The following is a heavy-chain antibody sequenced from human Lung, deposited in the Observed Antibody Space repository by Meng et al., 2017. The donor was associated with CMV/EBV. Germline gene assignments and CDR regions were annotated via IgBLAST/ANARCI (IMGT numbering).Heavy chain of an antibody. CDR2: ISSSGSTI. Sequence: SCAASGFTFSDYYMSWIRQAPGKGLEWVSYISSSGSTIYYADSVKGRFTISRDNAKNSLYLQMNSLRAEDTAVYYCARDLLYDFWNHYYGTDVWXQGTTVTVSS. D-gene: IGHD3-3*01. CDR3: ARDLLYDFWNHYYGTDV. J-gene: IGHJ6*02. CDR1: GFTFSDYY. V-gene: IGHV3-11*04.